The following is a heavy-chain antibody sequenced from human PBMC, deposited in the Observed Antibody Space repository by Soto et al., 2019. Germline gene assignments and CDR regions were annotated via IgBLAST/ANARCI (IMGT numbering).Heavy chain of an antibody. J-gene: IGHJ6*02. D-gene: IGHD2-15*01. CDR2: IIPIFGTA. V-gene: IGHV1-69*13. CDR1: GGTFGSYA. CDR3: ARSEAAHYYYYGMDV. Sequence: ASVKVSWKASGGTFGSYAMSWVRQAPGQGLEWMGGIIPIFGTANYAQKFQGRVTITADESTSTAYMELSSLRSEDTAVYYCARSEAAHYYYYGMDVWGQGTTVTVSS.